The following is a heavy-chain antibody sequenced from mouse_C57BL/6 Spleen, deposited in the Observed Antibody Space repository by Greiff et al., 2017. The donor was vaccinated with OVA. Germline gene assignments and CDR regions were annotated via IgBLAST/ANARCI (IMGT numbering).Heavy chain of an antibody. CDR2: ISYDGSN. CDR1: GYSITSGYY. CDR3: ARIYYGNPYYAMDY. V-gene: IGHV3-6*01. J-gene: IGHJ4*01. Sequence: ESGPGLVKPSQSLSLTCSVTGYSITSGYYWNWIRQFPGNKLEWMGYISYDGSNNYNPSLKNRISITRDTSKNQFFLKLNSVTTEDTATYYCARIYYGNPYYAMDYWGQGTSVTVSS. D-gene: IGHD2-1*01.